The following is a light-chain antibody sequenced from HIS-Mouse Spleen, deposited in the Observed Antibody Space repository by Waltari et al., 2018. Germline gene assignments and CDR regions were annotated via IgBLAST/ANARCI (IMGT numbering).Light chain of an antibody. CDR1: QGISSD. CDR2: AAS. V-gene: IGKV1-9*01. Sequence: IQLTQSPSFLSASVGDRVTITCRSSQGISSDLAWYQQNPGKAPKLLIYAASTLQRWVPSRFSGSGSVTEFTLTISSLQTEDFATYYCQQINSYPPTFGQGTKVEIE. J-gene: IGKJ1*01. CDR3: QQINSYPPT.